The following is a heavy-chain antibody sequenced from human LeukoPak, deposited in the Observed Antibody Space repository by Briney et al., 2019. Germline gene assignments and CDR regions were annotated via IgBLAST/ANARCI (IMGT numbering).Heavy chain of an antibody. CDR1: GGSISSGGYY. V-gene: IGHV4-31*03. Sequence: SETLSLTCTVSGGSISSGGYYWSWIRQHPGKGLEWIGYIYYSGSTYYNPSLKSRVTISVDTSKNQFSLRLSSVTAAGTAVYYCARSYVDIVAACPVLTFDYWGQGTLVTVSS. CDR3: ARSYVDIVAACPVLTFDY. CDR2: IYYSGST. J-gene: IGHJ4*02. D-gene: IGHD5-12*01.